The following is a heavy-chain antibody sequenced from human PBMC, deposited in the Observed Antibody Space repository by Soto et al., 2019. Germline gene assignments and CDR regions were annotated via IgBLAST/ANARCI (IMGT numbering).Heavy chain of an antibody. V-gene: IGHV4-31*03. Sequence: SETLSLTCTVSGGSISSGGYYWSWIRQHPGKGLEWIGYIYYSGSTYYNPSLKSRVTISVDTSKNQFSLKLSSVTAADTAVYYCASGQGDDDYSNLRYYYMDVWGKGTTVTVSS. CDR3: ASGQGDDDYSNLRYYYMDV. CDR2: IYYSGST. J-gene: IGHJ6*03. CDR1: GGSISSGGYY. D-gene: IGHD4-4*01.